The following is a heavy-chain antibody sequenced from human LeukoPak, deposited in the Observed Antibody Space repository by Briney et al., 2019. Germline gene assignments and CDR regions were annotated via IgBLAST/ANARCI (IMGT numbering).Heavy chain of an antibody. D-gene: IGHD3-10*01. V-gene: IGHV1-69*13. CDR3: ARDGTLSGSGSYFGYFDY. Sequence: SVKVSCKASGYTFTSYDINWVRQATGQGLEWMGGIIPIFGTTNYAQKFQGRVTITADESTSTAYMELSSLRSEDTAVYYCARDGTLSGSGSYFGYFDYWGQGTLVTVSS. CDR1: GYTFTSYD. CDR2: IIPIFGTT. J-gene: IGHJ4*02.